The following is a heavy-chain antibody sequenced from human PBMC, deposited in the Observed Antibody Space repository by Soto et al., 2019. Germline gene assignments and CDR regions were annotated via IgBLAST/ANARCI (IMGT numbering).Heavy chain of an antibody. Sequence: QVHLVQSGAEVKEPGASVKVSCQASGYTFTNYAISWVRQAPGQGLEWMGWISHSTGDTDQAQGFQARVTKTLDTSTNTANMELRSLGTDDTAVYYCARCYCSIGSCYACWHLDLWGPGTLVTVSS. CDR2: ISHSTGDT. V-gene: IGHV1-18*01. CDR1: GYTFTNYA. D-gene: IGHD2-15*01. J-gene: IGHJ2*01. CDR3: ARCYCSIGSCYACWHLDL.